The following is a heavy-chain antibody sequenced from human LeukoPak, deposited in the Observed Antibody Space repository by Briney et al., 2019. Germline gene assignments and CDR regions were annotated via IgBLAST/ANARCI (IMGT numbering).Heavy chain of an antibody. CDR1: GGSINSAGYY. V-gene: IGHV4-31*03. Sequence: SETLSLTCNVSGGSINSAGYYWSWIRQHPGKGLEWIGYIYYTGSTYYNPSLKSRLTMSLDKSTNQASLKLNSVTAADTAVYYCASTYDYYYYMGVWGKGTTVTVSS. CDR3: ASTYDYYYYMGV. D-gene: IGHD2-8*01. CDR2: IYYTGST. J-gene: IGHJ6*03.